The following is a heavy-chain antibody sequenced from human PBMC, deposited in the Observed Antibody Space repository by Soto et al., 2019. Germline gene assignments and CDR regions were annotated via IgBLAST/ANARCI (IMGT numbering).Heavy chain of an antibody. CDR3: ARGRYGDY. Sequence: QVHLVQSGAEVKKPGASVKVSCQGSGYAFTTYGITWVRQAPGQGLEWMGWISAHNGNTNYAQKLQGRVTVTRDTATSTAYMELRSLRYDDTAVYDGARGRYGDYWGQGALVTVSS. CDR1: GYAFTTYG. D-gene: IGHD1-1*01. CDR2: ISAHNGNT. V-gene: IGHV1-18*01. J-gene: IGHJ4*02.